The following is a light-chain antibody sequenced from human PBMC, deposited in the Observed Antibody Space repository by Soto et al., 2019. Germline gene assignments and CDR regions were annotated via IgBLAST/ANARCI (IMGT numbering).Light chain of an antibody. CDR2: AAS. V-gene: IGKV1-27*01. CDR3: QKYNSAPLT. CDR1: QGIGVY. Sequence: GDRVTITCRASQGIGVYLAGFQQKPGKVPKLLIYAASTLQSGVPSRFSGSGSWTDFTLTITSLQPEDVATYYCQKYNSAPLTFGGGTKVEIK. J-gene: IGKJ4*01.